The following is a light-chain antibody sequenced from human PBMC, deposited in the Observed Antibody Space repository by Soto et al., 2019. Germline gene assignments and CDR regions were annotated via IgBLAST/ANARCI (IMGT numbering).Light chain of an antibody. V-gene: IGKV1-6*01. CDR2: VAS. CDR3: LQDYNYPWT. CDR1: RYIRSD. J-gene: IGKJ1*01. Sequence: IQMTQSPSPLSASVGDSVTITCRASRYIRSDLSWYQQRPGQAPKVLIYVASNLQSGVPSRFSGSGYGTDFTLTISSLQPEEFATYYCLQDYNYPWTVGQGTKVDIK.